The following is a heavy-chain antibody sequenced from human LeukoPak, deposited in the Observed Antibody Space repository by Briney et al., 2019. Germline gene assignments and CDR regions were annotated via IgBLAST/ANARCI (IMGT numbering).Heavy chain of an antibody. CDR1: GFTFSSYA. Sequence: GGSLRLSCAASGFTFSSYAMSWVRQAPGKGLEWVSAISGSGGTTYYADSAKGRFTISRDNSKNTLYLQMNSLRAEDTALYYCAKQLGYCSDGSCYFPYWGQGTLVTVSS. CDR3: AKQLGYCSDGSCYFPY. D-gene: IGHD2-15*01. V-gene: IGHV3-23*01. J-gene: IGHJ4*02. CDR2: ISGSGGTT.